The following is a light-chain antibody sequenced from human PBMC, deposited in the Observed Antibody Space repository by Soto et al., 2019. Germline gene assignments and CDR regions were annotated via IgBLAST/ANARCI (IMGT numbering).Light chain of an antibody. Sequence: IVMARYPATLSVSPGERATLSCRASQSVSPYLAWFQQQPGQAPRLLISDVSKRATGTPERFSGSGSGTDFTLTITSLEPEDSAVYYCYQSSNWPLTFGGGTKVDIK. CDR2: DVS. J-gene: IGKJ4*01. V-gene: IGKV3-11*01. CDR3: YQSSNWPLT. CDR1: QSVSPY.